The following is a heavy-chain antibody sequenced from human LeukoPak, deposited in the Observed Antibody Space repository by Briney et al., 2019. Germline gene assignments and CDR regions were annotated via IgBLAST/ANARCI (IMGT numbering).Heavy chain of an antibody. CDR1: GFTFSSYW. J-gene: IGHJ4*02. Sequence: GGSLRLSCAASGFTFSSYWMHWVRQAPGKGVVWVSRINSDGSSITYAHSVRGRFTIPRDNAKHTLYLQMNSLIVEDTAVYYCAREGRVSGYDFDSWGQGTLVTVSS. CDR2: INSDGSSI. CDR3: AREGRVSGYDFDS. D-gene: IGHD5-12*01. V-gene: IGHV3-74*03.